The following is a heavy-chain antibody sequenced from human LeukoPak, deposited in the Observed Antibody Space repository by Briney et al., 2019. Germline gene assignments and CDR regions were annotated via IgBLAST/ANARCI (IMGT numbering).Heavy chain of an antibody. Sequence: GGSRRLSCAVSGFTVSSNYMSWVRQAPGKGLEWVSVIYGGGTTYYADSVKGRFTISRDNSKNALFLQMNSLRVDDTAVYYCARGVIASRQYWLDPWGQGTLVTVSS. CDR1: GFTVSSNY. D-gene: IGHD6-6*01. J-gene: IGHJ5*02. CDR2: IYGGGTT. V-gene: IGHV3-66*01. CDR3: ARGVIASRQYWLDP.